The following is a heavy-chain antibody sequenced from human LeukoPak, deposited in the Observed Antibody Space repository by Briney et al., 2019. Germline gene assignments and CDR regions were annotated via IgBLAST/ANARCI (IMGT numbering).Heavy chain of an antibody. J-gene: IGHJ4*02. Sequence: GGSLRLSCVVSGFTFSDYTMNWVRQAPGKGLEWVSYISSSRNTIYYADSVKGRFTISRDNAKNSLYLQMNSLRAEDTAVYYCATASIAAAGLLDYWGQGTLVTVSS. CDR3: ATASIAAAGLLDY. D-gene: IGHD6-13*01. CDR1: GFTFSDYT. V-gene: IGHV3-48*01. CDR2: ISSSRNTI.